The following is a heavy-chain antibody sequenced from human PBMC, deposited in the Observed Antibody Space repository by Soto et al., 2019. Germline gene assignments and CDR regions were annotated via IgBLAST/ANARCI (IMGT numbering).Heavy chain of an antibody. CDR2: INPSGGST. CDR3: AREALEMATITGDFDI. Sequence: ASVKVSCKASGYTFTSYYMHWVRQAPGQGLEWMGIINPSGGSTSYAQKFQGRVTMTRDTSTSTVYMELSSLRSEDTAVYYCAREALEMATITGDFDIWGQGTMVTVSS. J-gene: IGHJ3*02. CDR1: GYTFTSYY. V-gene: IGHV1-46*01. D-gene: IGHD5-12*01.